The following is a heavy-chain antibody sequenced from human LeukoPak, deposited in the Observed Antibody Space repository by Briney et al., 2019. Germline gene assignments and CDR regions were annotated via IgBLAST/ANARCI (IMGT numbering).Heavy chain of an antibody. CDR1: GFTFSSYG. Sequence: PGRSLRLSCAASGFTFSSYGMHWVRQAPGKGLEWVAVISYDGSNKYYADPVKGRFTISRDNSKNTLYLQMNSLRAEDTAVYYCAKDWSFYYYGMDVWGQGTTVTVSS. J-gene: IGHJ6*02. CDR3: AKDWSFYYYGMDV. V-gene: IGHV3-30*18. D-gene: IGHD3-16*02. CDR2: ISYDGSNK.